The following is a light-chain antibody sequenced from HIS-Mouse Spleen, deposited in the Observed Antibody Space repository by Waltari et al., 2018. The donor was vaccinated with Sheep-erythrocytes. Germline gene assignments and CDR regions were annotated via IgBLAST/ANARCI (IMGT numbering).Light chain of an antibody. CDR2: LNSDGSH. J-gene: IGLJ3*02. CDR3: QTWGTGMV. CDR1: SGHSSYA. V-gene: IGLV4-69*01. Sequence: SASLGASVKLTCTLSSGHSSYAIAWHQQQPEKGPRYLMKLNSDGSHSKGDGIPDRFSGSSSGAERYLTISSLQSEDEADYYCQTWGTGMVFGGGTKLTVL.